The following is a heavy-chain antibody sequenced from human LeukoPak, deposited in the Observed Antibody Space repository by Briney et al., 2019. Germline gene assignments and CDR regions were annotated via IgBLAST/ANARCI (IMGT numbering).Heavy chain of an antibody. CDR1: GGSFSGYY. CDR3: ALNSYYYDSSGYYYFDY. Sequence: SETLSLTCAVYGGSFSGYYWSWIRQPPGKGLEWIGSIYYSGSTYYNPSLKSRVTISVDTSKNQFSLKLSSVTAADTAVYYCALNSYYYDSSGYYYFDYWGQGTLVTVSS. V-gene: IGHV4-34*01. D-gene: IGHD3-22*01. J-gene: IGHJ4*02. CDR2: IYYSGST.